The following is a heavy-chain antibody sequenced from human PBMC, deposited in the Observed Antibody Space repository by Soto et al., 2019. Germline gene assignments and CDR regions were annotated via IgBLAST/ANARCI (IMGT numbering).Heavy chain of an antibody. CDR1: GYTFTSYD. V-gene: IGHV1-8*01. J-gene: IGHJ4*02. CDR2: MNPNSGNT. CDR3: AAVYNFGRVYPPNY. Sequence: ASVKVSCKASGYTFTSYDINWVRQATGQGLEWMGWMNPNSGNTGYAQKFQGRVTMTRNTSISTAYMELSSLRSEDTAVYYCAAVYNFGRVYPPNYWGQETLVTVSS. D-gene: IGHD3-3*01.